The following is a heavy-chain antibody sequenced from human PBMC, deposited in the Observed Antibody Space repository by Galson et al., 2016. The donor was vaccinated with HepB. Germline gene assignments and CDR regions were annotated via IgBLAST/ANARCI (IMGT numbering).Heavy chain of an antibody. CDR3: ARVRTYHYDSRGYYNPTDYYYYMDV. CDR2: INHSGGT. Sequence: SETLSLTCAVYGGSFSGYSWSWIRQSPGKGLEWIGDINHSGGTNYSPSLKSRLTMSVDTSRNWISLELSSVTAADTAVYYCARVRTYHYDSRGYYNPTDYYYYMDVWGKGTTVTVSS. J-gene: IGHJ6*03. CDR1: GGSFSGYS. V-gene: IGHV4-34*01. D-gene: IGHD3-22*01.